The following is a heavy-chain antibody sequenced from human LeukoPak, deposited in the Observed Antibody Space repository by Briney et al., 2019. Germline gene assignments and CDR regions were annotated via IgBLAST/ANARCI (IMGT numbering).Heavy chain of an antibody. CDR1: GFTFNTYS. Sequence: GGSLRLSCAGSGFTFNTYSMTWVRQAPGKGLEWVSVIGASGGTTYYADSVKGRFTISRDNSKGTLYLQMTSLRAEDTALYYCAKGGPYCXXTXCAQTFDCWGQGTLVT. D-gene: IGHD2-2*01. CDR3: AKGGPYCXXTXCAQTFDC. CDR2: IGASGGTT. V-gene: IGHV3-23*01. J-gene: IGHJ4*02.